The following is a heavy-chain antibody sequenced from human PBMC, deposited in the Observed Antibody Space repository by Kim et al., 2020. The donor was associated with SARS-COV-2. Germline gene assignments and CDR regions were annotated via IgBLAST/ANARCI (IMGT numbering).Heavy chain of an antibody. J-gene: IGHJ4*02. V-gene: IGHV1-24*01. CDR1: GYTLTAVS. CDR2: FDPEDGET. Sequence: ASVKVSCKVSGYTLTAVSMHWVRQAPGKGLEWMGGFDPEDGETTYAQKFQGRVTMTEDTSTNTAFMQLSGLRSEDTAVYYCAISLPFYFDSSAYYCLDYWGPGKPDDRLL. CDR3: AISLPFYFDSSAYYCLDY. D-gene: IGHD3-22*01.